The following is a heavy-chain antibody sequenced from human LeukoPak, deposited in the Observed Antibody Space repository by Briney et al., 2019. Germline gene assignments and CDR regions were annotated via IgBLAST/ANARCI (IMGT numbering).Heavy chain of an antibody. CDR2: ISSSGSTI. CDR1: GFTFSDYY. D-gene: IGHD3-3*01. V-gene: IGHV3-11*01. Sequence: GGSLRLSCAASGFTFSDYYMSWIRQAPGKGLEWVSYISSSGSTIYYADSVKGRFTIPRDNAKNSLYLQMNSLRAEDTAVYYCARGSIFGVVPDDFDYWGQGTLVTVSS. J-gene: IGHJ4*02. CDR3: ARGSIFGVVPDDFDY.